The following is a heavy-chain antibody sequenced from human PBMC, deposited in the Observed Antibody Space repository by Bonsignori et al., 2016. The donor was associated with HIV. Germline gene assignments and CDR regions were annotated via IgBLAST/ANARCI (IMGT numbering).Heavy chain of an antibody. D-gene: IGHD1-26*01. J-gene: IGHJ5*02. V-gene: IGHV3-11*05. CDR2: ISSGGTYT. CDR1: GFTVSDYY. Sequence: QMQLVALGGDFVKPGGSLRLSCAVSGFTVSDYYITWIRQAPGKGLEWISYISSGGTYTNYAASVTGRFAISKDTAKVYLQLSSLRVEDTAVYYCARDLLGGPLGWFDPVGPGNPG. CDR3: ARDLLGGPLGWFDP.